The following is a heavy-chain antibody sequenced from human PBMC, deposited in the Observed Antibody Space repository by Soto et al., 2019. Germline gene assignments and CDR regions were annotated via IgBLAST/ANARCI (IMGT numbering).Heavy chain of an antibody. V-gene: IGHV3-30-3*01. CDR2: ISYDGSNK. CDR1: GFTFSSYA. Sequence: GGSLRLSCAASGFTFSSYAMHWVRQAPGKGLEWVAVISYDGSNKYYADSVKGRFTISRDNSKNTLYLQMNSLRAEDTAVYYCARDRTGEYCSSTSCYDLTFDYWGQGTLVTVSS. J-gene: IGHJ4*02. CDR3: ARDRTGEYCSSTSCYDLTFDY. D-gene: IGHD2-2*01.